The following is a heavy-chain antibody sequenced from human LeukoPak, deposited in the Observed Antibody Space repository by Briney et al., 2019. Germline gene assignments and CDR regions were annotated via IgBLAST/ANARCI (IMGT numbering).Heavy chain of an antibody. V-gene: IGHV3-11*04. CDR3: ARGGGSSSWYYFDY. Sequence: PGGSLRLSCAASGFTFSNYYMSWIRQAPGKGLDWVSYISSSGSTIYYADSVKGRFTISTDNAKNSLYLQMNSLRAEATAVYYCARGGGSSSWYYFDYWGQGTLVTVSS. CDR1: GFTFSNYY. D-gene: IGHD6-13*01. CDR2: ISSSGSTI. J-gene: IGHJ4*02.